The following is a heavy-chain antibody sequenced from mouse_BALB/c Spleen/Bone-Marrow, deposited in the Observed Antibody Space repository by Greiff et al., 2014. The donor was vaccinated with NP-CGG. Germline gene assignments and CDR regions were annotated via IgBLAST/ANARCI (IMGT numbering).Heavy chain of an antibody. Sequence: SGAELVRPGASVTLSCKASGYTFTGYEMHWVKQTPVHGLKWIGAIDPETGGTAYNQKFKGKATLTADKSSSTAYMELRSLTSEDSAVYYCRAYYRYDGYAMDYWGQGTSVTVSS. D-gene: IGHD2-14*01. CDR3: RAYYRYDGYAMDY. V-gene: IGHV1-15*01. CDR2: IDPETGGT. CDR1: GYTFTGYE. J-gene: IGHJ4*01.